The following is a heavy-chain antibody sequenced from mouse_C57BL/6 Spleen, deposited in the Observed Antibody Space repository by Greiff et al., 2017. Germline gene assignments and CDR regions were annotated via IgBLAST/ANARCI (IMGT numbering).Heavy chain of an antibody. CDR3: ARDWYGMSSNWYFDV. CDR2: ISYDGSN. J-gene: IGHJ1*03. Sequence: DVKLQESGPGLVKPSQSLSLTCSVTGYSITSGYYWNWIRQFPGNKLEWMGSISYDGSNKYNPSLKNRISITRDTSKNQFFLKLNSVTTEDTATYFCARDWYGMSSNWYFDVWGTEATVSVSS. V-gene: IGHV3-6*01. D-gene: IGHD1-1*01. CDR1: GYSITSGYY.